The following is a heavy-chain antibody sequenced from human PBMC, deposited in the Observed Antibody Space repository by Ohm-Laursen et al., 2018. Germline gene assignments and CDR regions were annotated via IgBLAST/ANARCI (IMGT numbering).Heavy chain of an antibody. D-gene: IGHD1-26*01. CDR1: GFTFDDYA. CDR2: ITWNSGTI. Sequence: SLRLSCAASGFTFDDYAMHWVRQAPGKGLEWVSGITWNSGTITYADSVKGRFTISRDNAKNSLYLQMNSLRAEDTALYYCAKMVGAWDFLDYWGQGTLVTVSS. CDR3: AKMVGAWDFLDY. V-gene: IGHV3-9*01. J-gene: IGHJ4*02.